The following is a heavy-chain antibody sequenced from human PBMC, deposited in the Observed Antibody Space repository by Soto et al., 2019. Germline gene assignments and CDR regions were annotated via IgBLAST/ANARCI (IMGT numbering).Heavy chain of an antibody. J-gene: IGHJ4*02. CDR3: ARDNYGDTYYFDY. Sequence: QVQLQESGPGLVKPSQTLSLTCTVSGGSISSGAYYWSWVRPPPGKGLEWIGYIYYRGSTYYNPSLKSRVTISVDTSKNQFSLKLSSVTATDTAVYYCARDNYGDTYYFDYWGQGTLVTVSS. V-gene: IGHV4-30-4*01. CDR2: IYYRGST. D-gene: IGHD4-17*01. CDR1: GGSISSGAYY.